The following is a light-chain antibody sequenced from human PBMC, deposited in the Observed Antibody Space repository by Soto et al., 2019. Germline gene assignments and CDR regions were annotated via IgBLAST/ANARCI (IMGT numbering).Light chain of an antibody. J-gene: IGKJ5*01. CDR1: QGIYNY. CDR3: HKYNSALLT. CDR2: AAS. V-gene: IGKV1-27*01. Sequence: DIQMTQSPSSLSASVGDRVTITCRASQGIYNYLAWYQQKPGKAPKLLIYAASTLEAGVPSRFSGSGSGTAFTLTISSLQPEDVATYYCHKYNSALLTFGQGTRLEMK.